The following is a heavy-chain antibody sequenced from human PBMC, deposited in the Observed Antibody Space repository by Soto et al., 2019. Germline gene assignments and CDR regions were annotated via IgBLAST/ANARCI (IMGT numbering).Heavy chain of an antibody. D-gene: IGHD3-9*01. CDR1: GGSISSSSYY. CDR2: IYYSGST. J-gene: IGHJ4*02. Sequence: SETLSLTCTVSGGSISSSSYYWGWIRQPPGKGLEWIGSIYYSGSTYYNPSLKSRVTISVDASKNQFSLKLSSVTAADTAVYYCGRLEGLATISYYFDYWGQGALVTVSS. CDR3: GRLEGLATISYYFDY. V-gene: IGHV4-39*01.